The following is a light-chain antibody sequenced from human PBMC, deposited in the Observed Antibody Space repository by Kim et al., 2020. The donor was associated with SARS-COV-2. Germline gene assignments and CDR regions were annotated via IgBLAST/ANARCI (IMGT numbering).Light chain of an antibody. Sequence: DIQMTQSPSSLSASIGDIVTITCRASQGIRNYLAWFQQSPGKAPKSLIFAASVLQSGVPSKFIGSGSGTDFTLTINNLQPEDIATYYCQQYLSTPYTSGQGTKLEI. CDR1: QGIRNY. CDR2: AAS. CDR3: QQYLSTPYT. V-gene: IGKV1-16*02. J-gene: IGKJ2*01.